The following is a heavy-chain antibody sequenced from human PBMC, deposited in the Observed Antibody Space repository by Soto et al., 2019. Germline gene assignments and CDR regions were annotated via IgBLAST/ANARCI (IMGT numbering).Heavy chain of an antibody. V-gene: IGHV1-3*01. J-gene: IGHJ4*02. D-gene: IGHD5-18*01. CDR2: INAGNGNT. CDR1: GYTFTSYA. Sequence: ASVKVSCKASGYTFTSYAMHWVRQAPGQRLEWMGWINAGNGNTKYSQKFQGRVTITRETSASTAYMELSSLRSEDTAVYYCARGAGPYSYADRAFDYWGQGTLVTVSS. CDR3: ARGAGPYSYADRAFDY.